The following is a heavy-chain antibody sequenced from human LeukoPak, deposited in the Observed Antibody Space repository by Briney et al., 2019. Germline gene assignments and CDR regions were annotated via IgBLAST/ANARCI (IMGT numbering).Heavy chain of an antibody. CDR1: GFTFSSYE. V-gene: IGHV3-48*03. D-gene: IGHD2-15*01. J-gene: IGHJ4*02. CDR3: ARDQLLLNPDYFDY. CDR2: ISSSGSTI. Sequence: HPGGSLRLSCAASGFTFSSYEMNWVRQAPGKGLEWVSYISSSGSTIYYADSVKGRFTISRDNAKNSLYLQMNSLRAEDTAVYYCARDQLLLNPDYFDYWGQRTLVTVSS.